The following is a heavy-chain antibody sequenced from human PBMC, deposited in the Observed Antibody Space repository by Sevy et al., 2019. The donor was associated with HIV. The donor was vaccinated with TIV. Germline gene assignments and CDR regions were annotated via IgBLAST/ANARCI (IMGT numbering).Heavy chain of an antibody. D-gene: IGHD3-10*01. Sequence: GGSLRLSCVASGFTFDTYTMNWVRQAPGKGLEWVSSISGSSNYIYYADSVKGRFTISRDNAKNSLFLQMNSLRVEDTALYYCARPYGSGSREAFDIWGQGTKVTVSS. CDR3: ARPYGSGSREAFDI. V-gene: IGHV3-21*01. CDR1: GFTFDTYT. J-gene: IGHJ3*02. CDR2: ISGSSNYI.